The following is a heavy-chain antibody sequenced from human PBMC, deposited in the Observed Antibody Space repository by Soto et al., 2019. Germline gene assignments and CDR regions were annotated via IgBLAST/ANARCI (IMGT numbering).Heavy chain of an antibody. Sequence: QVQLVQSGAEVKKPGSSVKVSCTASGGTFNFYSISWVRQAPGQGLEWVGRVIPMVGMSEYAQKLQGRVTITADKSTSTAYMNLRSLRSEDTAVYYWATNYGSGSAHFDYWGQGTLVTVSS. J-gene: IGHJ4*02. CDR1: GGTFNFYS. CDR3: ATNYGSGSAHFDY. V-gene: IGHV1-69*02. D-gene: IGHD3-10*01. CDR2: VIPMVGMS.